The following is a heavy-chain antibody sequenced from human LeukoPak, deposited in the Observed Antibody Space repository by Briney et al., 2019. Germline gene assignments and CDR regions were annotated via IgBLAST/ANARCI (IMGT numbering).Heavy chain of an antibody. CDR1: GFTFSSYS. CDR3: ARWGGSYGYDAFDI. V-gene: IGHV3-21*01. D-gene: IGHD5-18*01. J-gene: IGHJ3*02. Sequence: PGGSLRLSCAASGFTFSSYSMNWVRQAPGKGLEWVSSISSSSSYIYYADSVKGRFTISRDNVKNSLYLQMNSLRAEDTAVYYCARWGGSYGYDAFDIWGQGTMVTVSS. CDR2: ISSSSSYI.